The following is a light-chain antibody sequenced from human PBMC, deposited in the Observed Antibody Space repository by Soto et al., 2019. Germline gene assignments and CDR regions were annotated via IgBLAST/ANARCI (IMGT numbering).Light chain of an antibody. J-gene: IGKJ1*01. CDR3: QQRGNWPLT. V-gene: IGKV3-11*01. CDR1: QSVSSY. Sequence: EIVLTQSPATLSLSPGERATLSCRASQSVSSYFAWYQQKPGQAPRLLIYDASNRATGIPARFSGSGSGTDFTLTISSLEPEGFAVYYCQQRGNWPLTFGQGTKVDIK. CDR2: DAS.